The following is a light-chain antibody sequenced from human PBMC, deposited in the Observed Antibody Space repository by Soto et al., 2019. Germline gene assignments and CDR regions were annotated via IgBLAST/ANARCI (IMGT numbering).Light chain of an antibody. CDR1: QTINIY. V-gene: IGKV3-11*01. CDR2: DAS. J-gene: IGKJ2*01. CDR3: HQYGSSPYT. Sequence: EIVLTQSPATLSLSPGERATLSCRASQTINIYLAWYQQKPGQAPRLLIYDASNRATGIPARFSGSGSGTDFTLTISNLEPEDFAVYYCHQYGSSPYTFGQGTKLEI.